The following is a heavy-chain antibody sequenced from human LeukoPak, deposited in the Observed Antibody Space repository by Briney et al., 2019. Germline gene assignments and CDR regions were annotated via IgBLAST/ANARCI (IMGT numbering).Heavy chain of an antibody. Sequence: PGRSLRLSCAASGFTFSNYGMHWVRQAPGKGLEWVAVISYDGSNKYYADSVKGRFTISRDNSKNTLYLQMSSLRAEDTAVYYCARMLSDSSSTEDYWGQGILVTVSS. CDR2: ISYDGSNK. J-gene: IGHJ4*02. D-gene: IGHD3-16*02. CDR3: ARMLSDSSSTEDY. V-gene: IGHV3-30*03. CDR1: GFTFSNYG.